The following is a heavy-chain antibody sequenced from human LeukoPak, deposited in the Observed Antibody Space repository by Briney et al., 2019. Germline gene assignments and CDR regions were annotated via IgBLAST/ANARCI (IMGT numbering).Heavy chain of an antibody. V-gene: IGHV3-30*18. CDR1: GFTFSNFG. CDR3: AKERDYRVSTSCDY. D-gene: IGHD3-10*01. J-gene: IGHJ4*02. Sequence: GGSLRLSCAASGFTFSNFGMHWVRQAPGKGLEGMAVISYDGKVTYYADSVKGRFTISRDNSKNTLYLQMTSLRGEDTALYYCAKERDYRVSTSCDYWGQGTQVAVSS. CDR2: ISYDGKVT.